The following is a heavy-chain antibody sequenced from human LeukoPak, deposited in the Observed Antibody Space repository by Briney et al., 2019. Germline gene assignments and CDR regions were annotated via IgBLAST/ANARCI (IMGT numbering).Heavy chain of an antibody. CDR3: ARDGDYYDSSGYFDY. D-gene: IGHD3-22*01. CDR2: ISAYNGNT. J-gene: IGHJ4*02. V-gene: IGHV1-18*01. CDR1: GYTFMSYG. Sequence: ASVNVSCKASGYTFMSYGITWVRQAPGQGLEWMGWISAYNGNTNYAPKFQGRVTMTRDTSTSTAYMELRSLRSDDTAVYYCARDGDYYDSSGYFDYWGQGTLVTVSS.